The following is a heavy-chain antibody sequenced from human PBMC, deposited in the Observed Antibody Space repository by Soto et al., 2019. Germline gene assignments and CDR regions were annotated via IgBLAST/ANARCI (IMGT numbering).Heavy chain of an antibody. D-gene: IGHD2-21*02. CDR2: IWYDGSNK. V-gene: IGHV3-33*06. Sequence: QVQLVESGGGVVQPGRSLRLSCAASGFTFSSYGMHWVRQAPGKGLEWVAVIWYDGSNKYYVDSVKGRFTISRDNSKNTLYLQMNSLRAEDTAVYYCAKARPYCGGDCYDTPVWDADYWGQGTLVTVSS. J-gene: IGHJ4*02. CDR1: GFTFSSYG. CDR3: AKARPYCGGDCYDTPVWDADY.